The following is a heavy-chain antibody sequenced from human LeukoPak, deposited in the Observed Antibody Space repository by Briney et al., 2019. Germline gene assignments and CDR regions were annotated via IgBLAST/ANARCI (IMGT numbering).Heavy chain of an antibody. CDR1: GGSISSSSYY. CDR3: AREDYGGKAARAFDI. V-gene: IGHV4-39*07. CDR2: IYYSGST. J-gene: IGHJ3*02. D-gene: IGHD4-23*01. Sequence: SETLSLTCTVSGGSISSSSYYWGWIRQPPGKGLEWIGSIYYSGSTYYNPSLKSRVTISVDTSKNQFSLKLSSVTAADTAVYYCAREDYGGKAARAFDIWGQGTMVTVSS.